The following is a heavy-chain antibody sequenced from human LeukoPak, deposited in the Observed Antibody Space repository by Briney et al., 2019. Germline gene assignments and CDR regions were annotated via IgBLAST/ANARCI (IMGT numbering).Heavy chain of an antibody. V-gene: IGHV4-39*07. D-gene: IGHD1-26*01. CDR2: IYYSGST. J-gene: IGHJ4*02. CDR3: ARKRSYFRLFDY. Sequence: SETLSLTCTVSGDSISSSSYYWGWIRQPPGKGLEWIGTIYYSGSTYYNPSLKSRVTISVDTSKNQFSLKLSSVTAADTAVYYCARKRSYFRLFDYWGQGTLVTVSS. CDR1: GDSISSSSYY.